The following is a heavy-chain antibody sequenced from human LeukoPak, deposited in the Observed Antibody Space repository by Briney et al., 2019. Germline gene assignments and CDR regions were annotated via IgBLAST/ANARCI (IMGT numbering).Heavy chain of an antibody. CDR3: ARAWDPARYYYYYYGMDV. J-gene: IGHJ6*02. V-gene: IGHV4-30-4*01. CDR2: IYYSGST. Sequence: SEILSLTCTVSGGSISSGDYYWSWLRQPPGKGLEWIGYIYYSGSTYYNPSLKSRVTISVDTSKNQFSLKLSSVTAADTAVYYCARAWDPARYYYYYYGMDVWGQGTTVTVSS. CDR1: GGSISSGDYY. D-gene: IGHD1-26*01.